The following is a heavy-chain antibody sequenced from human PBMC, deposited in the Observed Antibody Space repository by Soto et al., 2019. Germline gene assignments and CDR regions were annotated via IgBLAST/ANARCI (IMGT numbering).Heavy chain of an antibody. Sequence: QVQLQESGPGLVKPSQTLSLTCTVSGGSISSGGYYWSWIRQHPGKGLEWIGYIYYSGSTYYNPALKSRVTIAVDTSKNQFSLKLSSVTAADTAVYYCASTVTTFLPQWGPYGMDVWGQGTTVTFSS. CDR3: ASTVTTFLPQWGPYGMDV. CDR1: GGSISSGGYY. CDR2: IYYSGST. V-gene: IGHV4-31*03. J-gene: IGHJ6*02. D-gene: IGHD4-17*01.